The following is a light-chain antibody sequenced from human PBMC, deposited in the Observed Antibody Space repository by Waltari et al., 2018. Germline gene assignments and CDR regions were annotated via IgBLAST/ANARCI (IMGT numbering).Light chain of an antibody. CDR2: DAS. CDR1: QSVSTY. CDR3: QERSNWPGGS. V-gene: IGKV3-11*01. J-gene: IGKJ4*01. Sequence: EIVLTQSPASLSLSPGERASLSCRASQSVSTYLAWYQQKPGQAPRLLIYDASTRATGIPARFVGSGSGTDFTLTITRLEPEDFAVYYCQERSNWPGGSFGGGTKVETK.